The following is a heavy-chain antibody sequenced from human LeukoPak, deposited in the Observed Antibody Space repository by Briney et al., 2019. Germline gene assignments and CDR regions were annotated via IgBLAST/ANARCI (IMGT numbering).Heavy chain of an antibody. Sequence: PSETLSLTCAVYGGSFSGYYWSWIRQPPGKGLEWIGEINHSGSTNYNPSLKSRVTISVDTSKNQFSLKLSSVTAADTAVYYCARGSGMTTSLYYYGMDVRGQGTTVTVSS. V-gene: IGHV4-34*01. CDR3: ARGSGMTTSLYYYGMDV. D-gene: IGHD4-11*01. CDR2: INHSGST. CDR1: GGSFSGYY. J-gene: IGHJ6*02.